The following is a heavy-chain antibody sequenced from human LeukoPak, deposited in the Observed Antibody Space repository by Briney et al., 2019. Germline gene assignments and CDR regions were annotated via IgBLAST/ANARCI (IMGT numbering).Heavy chain of an antibody. Sequence: SETLSLTCAVYGGSFSGYYWSWIRQPPGKGLEWIGEINHSGSTNYNPSLKSRVTISVDTSKNQFSLKLSSVTAADTAVYYCASLRHFDWLQRPSLFGYWGQGTLATVSS. V-gene: IGHV4-34*01. CDR1: GGSFSGYY. CDR2: INHSGST. D-gene: IGHD3-9*01. CDR3: ASLRHFDWLQRPSLFGY. J-gene: IGHJ4*02.